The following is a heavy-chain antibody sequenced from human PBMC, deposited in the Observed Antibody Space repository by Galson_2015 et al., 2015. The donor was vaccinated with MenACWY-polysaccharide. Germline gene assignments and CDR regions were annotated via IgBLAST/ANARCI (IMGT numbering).Heavy chain of an antibody. CDR2: IYWDGDK. CDR1: GFSVTATGVG. Sequence: PALVKPTQTLSLTCTFSGFSVTATGVGVGWIRQPPGKAPEWLAHIYWDGDKRFSPSLGARLTIPKDTSRDQVVLPMTDMDPVDTATYYCVRLLGGVSFDSGGQGTL. D-gene: IGHD1-26*01. J-gene: IGHJ4*02. CDR3: VRLLGGVSFDS. V-gene: IGHV2-5*02.